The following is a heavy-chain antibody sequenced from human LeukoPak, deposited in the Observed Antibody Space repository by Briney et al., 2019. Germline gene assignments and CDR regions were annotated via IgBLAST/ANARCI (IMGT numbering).Heavy chain of an antibody. CDR3: ARDQGGSSSPFDY. CDR1: AFTFSSYS. J-gene: IGHJ4*02. Sequence: GGSLRLSCAASAFTFSSYSMNWVRQAPGKGLEWVSSISSSSSYIYYADSVKGRFTISRDNAKNSLYLQTNSLRAEDTAVYYCARDQGGSSSPFDYWGQGTLVTVSS. CDR2: ISSSSSYI. V-gene: IGHV3-21*01. D-gene: IGHD6-6*01.